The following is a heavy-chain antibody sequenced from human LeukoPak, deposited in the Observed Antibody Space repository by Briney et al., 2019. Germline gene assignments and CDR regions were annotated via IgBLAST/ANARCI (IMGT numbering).Heavy chain of an antibody. J-gene: IGHJ4*02. CDR1: GFTFSTLA. CDR3: ARGQVPTTLTLFDY. CDR2: ISYDGSDK. V-gene: IGHV3-30-3*01. Sequence: PGGSLRLSCAASGFTFSTLAMHWVRQAPGKGLEWVAVISYDGSDKYYTDSVKGRFTISRDNSKNTLYLQVNSLRVEDTAVYYCARGQVPTTLTLFDYWGQGTLVTVSS. D-gene: IGHD4-17*01.